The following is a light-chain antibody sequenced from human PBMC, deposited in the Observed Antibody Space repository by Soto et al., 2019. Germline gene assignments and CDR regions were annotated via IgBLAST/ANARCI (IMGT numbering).Light chain of an antibody. CDR2: EVS. CDR3: SSHSGTTYHYV. J-gene: IGLJ1*01. CDR1: SSEVWGYNY. V-gene: IGLV2-8*01. Sequence: SVGAPPPPPSGSFCPSIPLSCTGTSSEVWGYNYVSWYQQHPGKAPKLMIYEVSERPSGVPDRFSGSKSGNTASLTVSGLQADDEADYYCSSHSGTTYHYVFGTGTKVTVL.